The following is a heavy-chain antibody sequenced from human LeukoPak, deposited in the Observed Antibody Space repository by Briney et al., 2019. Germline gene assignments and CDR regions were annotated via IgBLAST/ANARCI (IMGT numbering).Heavy chain of an antibody. D-gene: IGHD3-22*01. CDR3: ARDVGSGYYHNFDH. Sequence: SETLSLTCTVSGGSIGSYYWSWIRQPAGKGLEWIGRIYSSGSTNYNPSLKSRVTMSVDTSKNRFSLKLSSVTAADTAVYYCARDVGSGYYHNFDHWGQGTLVTVSS. CDR1: GGSIGSYY. CDR2: IYSSGST. V-gene: IGHV4-4*07. J-gene: IGHJ4*02.